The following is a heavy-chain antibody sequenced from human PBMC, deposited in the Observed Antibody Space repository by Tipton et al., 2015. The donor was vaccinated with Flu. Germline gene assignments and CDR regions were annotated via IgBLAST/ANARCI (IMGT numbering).Heavy chain of an antibody. CDR1: GFTFDEYG. D-gene: IGHD6-13*01. V-gene: IGHV3-20*04. Sequence: SLRLSCSASGFTFDEYGMSWVRQAPGKGLERVAGINWNGNSIGYADSVKGRFTIARDNARNSLYLQMNGLTADDSALYYCAKEVFTSSWYGDPFDSWGQGTLVIVSS. CDR3: AKEVFTSSWYGDPFDS. J-gene: IGHJ4*02. CDR2: INWNGNSI.